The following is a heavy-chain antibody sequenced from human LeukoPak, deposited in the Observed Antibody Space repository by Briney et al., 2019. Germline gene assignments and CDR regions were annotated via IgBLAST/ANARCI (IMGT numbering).Heavy chain of an antibody. V-gene: IGHV4-38-2*02. J-gene: IGHJ3*02. Sequence: SETLSLTCTVSGYSISSGYFWGWIRQPPGKRLEWIGSIYHSGSTYYNPSLKSRVTILVDTSKNQFSLKLSSVTAADTAVYYCARVHPPYYDYVWGSYPGAFDIWGQGTMVTVSS. CDR3: ARVHPPYYDYVWGSYPGAFDI. CDR2: IYHSGST. CDR1: GYSISSGYF. D-gene: IGHD3-16*01.